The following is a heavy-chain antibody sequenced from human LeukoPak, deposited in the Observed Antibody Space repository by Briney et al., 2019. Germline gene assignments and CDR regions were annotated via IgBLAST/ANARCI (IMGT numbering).Heavy chain of an antibody. V-gene: IGHV4-59*12. CDR3: ARDGGVVVPGVDQLLSRSSLLSWFDP. D-gene: IGHD2-2*01. CDR2: IYYSGST. J-gene: IGHJ5*02. Sequence: PSETLSLTCTVSGGSISSYYWSWIRQPPGKGLEWIGYIYYSGSTNYNPSLKSRVTISVDTSKNQFSLKLSSVTAADTAVYYCARDGGVVVPGVDQLLSRSSLLSWFDPWGQGTLVTVSS. CDR1: GGSISSYY.